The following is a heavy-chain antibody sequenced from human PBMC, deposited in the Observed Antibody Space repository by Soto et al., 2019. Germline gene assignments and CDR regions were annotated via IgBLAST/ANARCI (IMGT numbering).Heavy chain of an antibody. Sequence: EVQLVESGGGLVQPGRSLRLSCAASGFTFDDYAMHWVRQAPGKGLEWVSGISWNSGSIGYADSVKGRFTISRDNAKNSLYLQMNSLRAEDTALYYCAKIGVAATGSYYYYDGMDVWGQGTTVTVSS. J-gene: IGHJ6*02. D-gene: IGHD3-10*01. CDR3: AKIGVAATGSYYYYDGMDV. CDR1: GFTFDDYA. V-gene: IGHV3-9*01. CDR2: ISWNSGSI.